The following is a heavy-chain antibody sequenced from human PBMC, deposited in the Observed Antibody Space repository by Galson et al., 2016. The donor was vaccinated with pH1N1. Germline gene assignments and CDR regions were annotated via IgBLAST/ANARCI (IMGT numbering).Heavy chain of an antibody. CDR3: ARAVAAADSL. Sequence: SLRLPCAGSGFTLSNYWMSWVRQAPGKGLEWVANINQDGSQTYFVDSVKGRFTISRDNAKNSVYLQMDSLRVEDTAVYFCARAVAAADSLWGQGTLVTVSS. CDR2: INQDGSQT. J-gene: IGHJ4*02. V-gene: IGHV3-7*01. CDR1: GFTLSNYW. D-gene: IGHD6-25*01.